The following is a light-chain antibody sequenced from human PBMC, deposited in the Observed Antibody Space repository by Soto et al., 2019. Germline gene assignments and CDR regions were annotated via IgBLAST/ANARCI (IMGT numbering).Light chain of an antibody. CDR3: QTWGTGFQV. Sequence: QPVLTQSPSASASLGASVKLTYTLSSGLTNNAIAWHQQQPDKGPRYLMKLNSDGSYSKGDGLPDRMSGSSSGAERYLTISSLQSEDEADYYCQTWGTGFQVFGPGTKLTVL. CDR2: LNSDGSY. CDR1: SGLTNNA. J-gene: IGLJ1*01. V-gene: IGLV4-69*01.